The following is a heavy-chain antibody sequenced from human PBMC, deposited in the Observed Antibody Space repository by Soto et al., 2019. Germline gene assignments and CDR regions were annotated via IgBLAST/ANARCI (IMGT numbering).Heavy chain of an antibody. Sequence: SETLSLTCTVSGGSISSYSWSWIRQHPGKGLEWIGYIYYSGSTYYNPSLKSRVTISVDTSKNQFSLKLSSVTAADTAVYYCARVFSDSSSFFDPWGQGTLVTVSS. D-gene: IGHD6-13*01. CDR3: ARVFSDSSSFFDP. V-gene: IGHV4-59*06. J-gene: IGHJ5*02. CDR1: GGSISSYS. CDR2: IYYSGST.